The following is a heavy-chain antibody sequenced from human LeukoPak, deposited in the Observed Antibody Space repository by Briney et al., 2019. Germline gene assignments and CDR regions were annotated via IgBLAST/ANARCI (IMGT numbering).Heavy chain of an antibody. D-gene: IGHD3-16*01. Sequence: SETPSLTCTVSGGSVSSGSYYWSWIRQPPGKGLEWIGYISYSGSTNYNPSLKSRDTISADTSKNQFSLKLSSVTAADTAVYYCARGGQLWPRDDYWGQGTLVTVSS. CDR1: GGSVSSGSYY. V-gene: IGHV4-61*01. CDR3: ARGGQLWPRDDY. J-gene: IGHJ4*02. CDR2: ISYSGST.